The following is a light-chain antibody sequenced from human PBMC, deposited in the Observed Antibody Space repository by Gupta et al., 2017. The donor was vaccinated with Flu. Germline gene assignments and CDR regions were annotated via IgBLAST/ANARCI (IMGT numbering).Light chain of an antibody. J-gene: IGKJ4*01. Sequence: GERATLSCRASQSVTSNLVWYQQKPGQAPRLLILGESTRATTIPARFSGSRSGTEFTLTISSLQSEDFAVYFCQQYNDWPLTVGGGTTVGIK. V-gene: IGKV3-15*01. CDR1: QSVTSN. CDR2: GES. CDR3: QQYNDWPLT.